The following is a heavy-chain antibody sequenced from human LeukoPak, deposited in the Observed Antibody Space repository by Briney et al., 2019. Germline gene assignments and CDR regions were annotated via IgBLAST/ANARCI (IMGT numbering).Heavy chain of an antibody. Sequence: SETLSLTCTVSGGSISSSSYYWRWIRQPPGKGLEWIGEINHSGSTNYNPSLKSRVTISVDTSKNQFSLKLSSVTAADTAVYYCAREPYDFWSGYPRWFDPWGQGTLVTVSS. V-gene: IGHV4-39*07. J-gene: IGHJ5*02. D-gene: IGHD3-3*01. CDR3: AREPYDFWSGYPRWFDP. CDR2: INHSGST. CDR1: GGSISSSSYY.